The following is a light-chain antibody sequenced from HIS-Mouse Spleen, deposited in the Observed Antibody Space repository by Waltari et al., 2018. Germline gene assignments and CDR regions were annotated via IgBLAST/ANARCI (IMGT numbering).Light chain of an antibody. J-gene: IGKJ3*01. Sequence: AIRMTQSPSSLSASTGDRVTITCRASQGISSYLALYQQKPGKAPKLLIYAASTLQSGVPSRFSGSGSGTDFTLTISCLQSEDFATYYCQQYGSSPFTFGPGTKVDIK. CDR3: QQYGSSPFT. V-gene: IGKV1-8*01. CDR2: AAS. CDR1: QGISSY.